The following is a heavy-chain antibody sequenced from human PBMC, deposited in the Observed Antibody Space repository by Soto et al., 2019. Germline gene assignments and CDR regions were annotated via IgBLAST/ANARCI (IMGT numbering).Heavy chain of an antibody. V-gene: IGHV1-18*01. CDR1: GYTFTSYG. J-gene: IGHJ5*02. CDR3: AKDLGSEWFHYNWFDP. Sequence: ASVKVSCKASGYTFTSYGISWVRQAPGQGLEWMGWISAYNGNTNYAQKLQGRVTMTTDTSTSTAYMELRSLRAEDTALYYCAKDLGSEWFHYNWFDPWGQGTLVTVSS. CDR2: ISAYNGNT. D-gene: IGHD2-8*01.